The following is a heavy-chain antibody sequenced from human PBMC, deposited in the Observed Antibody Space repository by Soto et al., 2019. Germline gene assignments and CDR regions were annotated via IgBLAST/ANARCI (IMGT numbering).Heavy chain of an antibody. V-gene: IGHV3-30*18. D-gene: IGHD1-1*01. J-gene: IGHJ4*02. CDR3: AKNWKYLHY. Sequence: GGSLRLSWTASGFTFSSYGMHWVRQAPGKGLEWVALTSYDGNNKYYADSVKGRFTISRDNSNNTLYLQMNSLRAEDTAVYYYAKNWKYLHYWGQGTLVTVPQ. CDR1: GFTFSSYG. CDR2: TSYDGNNK.